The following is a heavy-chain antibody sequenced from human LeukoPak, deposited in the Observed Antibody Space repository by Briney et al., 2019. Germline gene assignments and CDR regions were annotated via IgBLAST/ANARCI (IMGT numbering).Heavy chain of an antibody. CDR2: INPNSGGT. J-gene: IGHJ4*02. Sequence: ASVKVSCKASGYTFTGYYMHWVRQAPGQGLEWMGWINPNSGGTNYAQKLQGRVTMTTDTSTSTAYMELRSLRSDDTAVYYCARDSDYGSGTFDYWGQGTLVTVSS. CDR1: GYTFTGYY. CDR3: ARDSDYGSGTFDY. D-gene: IGHD3-10*01. V-gene: IGHV1-2*02.